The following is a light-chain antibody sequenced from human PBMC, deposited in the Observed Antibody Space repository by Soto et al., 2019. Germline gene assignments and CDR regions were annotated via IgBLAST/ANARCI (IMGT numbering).Light chain of an antibody. CDR3: QSYDSSLSAFV. J-gene: IGLJ1*01. CDR2: GNN. CDR1: SSNIGTDFG. Sequence: QSVLTQPPSVSGAPGQRVTISCTGSSSNIGTDFGVHWYQQLPGTAPKLLIFGNNNRPSGVPDRLSGSKSDTSASLAVSGLQAEDEADYYCQSYDSSLSAFVFGSGTKVTVL. V-gene: IGLV1-40*01.